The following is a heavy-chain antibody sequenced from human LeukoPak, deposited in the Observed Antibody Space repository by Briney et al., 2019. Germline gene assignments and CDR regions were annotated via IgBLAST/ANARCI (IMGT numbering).Heavy chain of an antibody. J-gene: IGHJ4*02. CDR2: MSGTGGST. Sequence: GGSLRLSCAASGFTFSNYAMSWVRQAPGKGLEWVSSMSGTGGSTYYADSVKGRFTISRDNSNNTLFLQMNSLRAEDTAVYYCAKVRTGHYFDYWGQGTLVTVSS. CDR3: AKVRTGHYFDY. D-gene: IGHD3/OR15-3a*01. V-gene: IGHV3-23*01. CDR1: GFTFSNYA.